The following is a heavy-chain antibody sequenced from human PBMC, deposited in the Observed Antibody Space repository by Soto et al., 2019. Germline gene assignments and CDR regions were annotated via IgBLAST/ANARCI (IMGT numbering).Heavy chain of an antibody. V-gene: IGHV5-10-1*01. Sequence: PGESLKIACKGSGYSFASYWISWVRQMPGKGLEWMGRIDPSDSYTNYSPSFQGHVTISADKSISTAYLQWSSLKASDTAMYYCAFRALEDYYYGMDVWGQGTTVPVAS. CDR3: AFRALEDYYYGMDV. CDR2: IDPSDSYT. D-gene: IGHD3-3*01. CDR1: GYSFASYW. J-gene: IGHJ6*02.